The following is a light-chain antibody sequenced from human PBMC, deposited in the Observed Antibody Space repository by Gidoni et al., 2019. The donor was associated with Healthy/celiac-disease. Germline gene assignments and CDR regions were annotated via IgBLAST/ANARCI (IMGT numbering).Light chain of an antibody. CDR2: GAS. J-gene: IGKJ4*01. V-gene: IGKV3-20*01. CDR1: KSVSSSY. Sequence: EIVLTPSPGTLSLSPGERATLSCRDSKSVSSSYLAWYQQKPGQAPRLLIYGASSRATGNPDRVSGSGSGTEFTLTISRLEPEDFAVYYCQQYGSSQTFGGGTKVEIK. CDR3: QQYGSSQT.